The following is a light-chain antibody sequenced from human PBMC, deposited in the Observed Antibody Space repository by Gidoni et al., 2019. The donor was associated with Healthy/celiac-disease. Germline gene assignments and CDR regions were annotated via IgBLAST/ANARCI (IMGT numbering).Light chain of an antibody. CDR3: QQSYSTPRYT. J-gene: IGKJ2*01. Sequence: DIQMTPSPSSLSASVGDRVTITCRASQSISSYLNWYQQKPGKAPKLLIYAASSLHSGVPSRFSGSGAGTDFTLTISSLQPEDFATDYCQQSYSTPRYTFGQGTKLEIK. CDR2: AAS. CDR1: QSISSY. V-gene: IGKV1-39*01.